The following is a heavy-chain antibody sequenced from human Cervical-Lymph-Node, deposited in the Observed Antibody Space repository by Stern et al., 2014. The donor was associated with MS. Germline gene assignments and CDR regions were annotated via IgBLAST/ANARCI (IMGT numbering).Heavy chain of an antibody. CDR1: GFTFSTYS. Sequence: VQLVESGGGLVKPGGSLRLSCAASGFTFSTYSMNWVRQAPGKGLEWVSSISSSSSFIYYADSVKGRFTISRDNAKNSLYLQMNSLRAEDTAVYYCARVGSANSPYWGQGTLVTVSS. V-gene: IGHV3-21*01. CDR2: ISSSSSFI. J-gene: IGHJ4*02. CDR3: ARVGSANSPY. D-gene: IGHD4/OR15-4a*01.